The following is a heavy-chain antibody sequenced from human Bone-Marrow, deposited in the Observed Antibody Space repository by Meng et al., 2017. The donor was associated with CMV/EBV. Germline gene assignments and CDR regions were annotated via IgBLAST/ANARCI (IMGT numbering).Heavy chain of an antibody. CDR1: GFTFSSYA. CDR3: ARESEVLGVDYFDY. D-gene: IGHD3-3*01. V-gene: IGHV3-30-3*01. J-gene: IGHJ4*02. Sequence: GESLKISCAASGFTFSSYAMHWVRQAPGKGLEWVAVISYDGSNKYYADSVKGRFTISRDNSKNTLYLQMNSLRAEDTAVYYCARESEVLGVDYFDYWGQGTLVTFSS. CDR2: ISYDGSNK.